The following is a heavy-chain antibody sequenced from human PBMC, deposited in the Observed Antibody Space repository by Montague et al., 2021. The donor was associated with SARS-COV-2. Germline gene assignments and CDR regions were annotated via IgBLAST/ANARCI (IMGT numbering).Heavy chain of an antibody. CDR2: ISSSSSYI. D-gene: IGHD5-12*01. J-gene: IGHJ4*02. Sequence: SLRLSCAASGFTFSSYEMNWVRQAPGKGLEWVSYISSSSSYIYYADSVKGRFTISRDNAKNSLYLQMSSLRAEDTAVYYCASSLIYHYFDYWGQGTLVTVSS. CDR3: ASSLIYHYFDY. V-gene: IGHV3-21*01. CDR1: GFTFSSYE.